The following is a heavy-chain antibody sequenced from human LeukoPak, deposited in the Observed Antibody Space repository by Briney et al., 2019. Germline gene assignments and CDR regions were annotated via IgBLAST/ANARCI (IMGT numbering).Heavy chain of an antibody. J-gene: IGHJ4*02. CDR2: VNSDGSGT. V-gene: IGHV3-74*01. CDR1: GFTFSRYS. D-gene: IGHD6-13*01. Sequence: GGSLRLSCAASGFTFSRYSMHWVRQAPGKGLVWVSHVNSDGSGTDYADSVKGRFTISRDNSKNTLYLQMNSLRAEDTAVYYCARGIAAAGTGYWGQGTLVTVSS. CDR3: ARGIAAAGTGY.